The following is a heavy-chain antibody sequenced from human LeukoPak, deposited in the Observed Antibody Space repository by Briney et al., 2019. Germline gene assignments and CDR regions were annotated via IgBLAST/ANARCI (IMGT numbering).Heavy chain of an antibody. D-gene: IGHD3-10*01. Sequence: GGSLRLSCAASRFTFSSYWMSWVRQAPGKGLEWVANIKQDGSEKYYVDSVKGRFTISRDNAKNSLYLQMNSLRAEDTAVYYCARRRLWSYNWFDPWGQGTLVTVSS. CDR3: ARRRLWSYNWFDP. V-gene: IGHV3-7*01. J-gene: IGHJ5*02. CDR2: IKQDGSEK. CDR1: RFTFSSYW.